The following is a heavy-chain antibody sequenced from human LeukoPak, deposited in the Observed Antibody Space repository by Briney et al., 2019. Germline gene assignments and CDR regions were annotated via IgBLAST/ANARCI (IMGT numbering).Heavy chain of an antibody. D-gene: IGHD3-16*02. CDR3: AKDFILLVPPRDYYYYMDV. Sequence: GGSLRLSCAASGFTFSSYGMHWVRQAPGKGLEWVAFIRYDGSNKYYADSVKGRFTISRDNSKNTLYLQMNSLRAEDTAVYYCAKDFILLVPPRDYYYYMDVWGKGTTVTVSS. J-gene: IGHJ6*03. CDR1: GFTFSSYG. CDR2: IRYDGSNK. V-gene: IGHV3-30*02.